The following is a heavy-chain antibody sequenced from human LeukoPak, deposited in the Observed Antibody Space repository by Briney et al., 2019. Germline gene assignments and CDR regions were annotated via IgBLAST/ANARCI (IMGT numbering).Heavy chain of an antibody. V-gene: IGHV4-59*01. J-gene: IGHJ4*02. Sequence: SETLSLTCTVSGGSISSYYWSWIRQPPGKGLEGIGYIYYSGSTNYNPSLKSRVTISVDTSKNQFSLKLSSVTAADTAVYYCARGQYSSSSGYFDYWGQGTLVTVSS. CDR3: ARGQYSSSSGYFDY. D-gene: IGHD6-6*01. CDR1: GGSISSYY. CDR2: IYYSGST.